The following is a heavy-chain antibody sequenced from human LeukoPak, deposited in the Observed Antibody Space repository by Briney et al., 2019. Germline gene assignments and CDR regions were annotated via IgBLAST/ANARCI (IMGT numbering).Heavy chain of an antibody. CDR1: GFTFSTYS. V-gene: IGHV3-48*02. D-gene: IGHD3-22*01. CDR3: ARGSKRFRHYYDSSGYYLTDY. Sequence: GGSLRLSCTASGFTFSTYSMIWVRQAPGKGLEWVSYIRSSGSTTYYADSVQGRFTISRDDAENSLYLQMNSLRDEDTAVYYCARGSKRFRHYYDSSGYYLTDYWGQGTLVTVSS. CDR2: IRSSGSTT. J-gene: IGHJ4*02.